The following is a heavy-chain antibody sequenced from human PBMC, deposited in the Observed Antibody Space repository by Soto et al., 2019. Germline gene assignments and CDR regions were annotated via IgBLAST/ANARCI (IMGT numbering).Heavy chain of an antibody. Sequence: SETLSLTCAVSGYSISSGYYWGWIRQPPGKGLEWIGSIYHSGSTYYNPSLKSRVTISVDTSKNQFSLKLSSVTAADTAVYYCARYGYYYDSSGYNYWGQGTLVTVSS. CDR3: ARYGYYYDSSGYNY. J-gene: IGHJ4*02. D-gene: IGHD3-22*01. CDR1: GYSISSGYY. V-gene: IGHV4-38-2*01. CDR2: IYHSGST.